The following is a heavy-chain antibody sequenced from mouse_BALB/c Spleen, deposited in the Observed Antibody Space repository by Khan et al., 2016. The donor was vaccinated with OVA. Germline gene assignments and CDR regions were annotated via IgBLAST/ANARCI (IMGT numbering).Heavy chain of an antibody. Sequence: QSQLVQSGPELKKPGETVKISCKASGYTFTNYGMNWVKQAPGKGLKWMGWINTYTGEPTYTDDFKGRFAFSLETSASTAYLQINNLKNEDMATYFCARGASYWYVDVWGAGTTVTVSS. CDR2: INTYTGEP. CDR3: ARGASYWYVDV. V-gene: IGHV9-1*02. J-gene: IGHJ1*01. CDR1: GYTFTNYG.